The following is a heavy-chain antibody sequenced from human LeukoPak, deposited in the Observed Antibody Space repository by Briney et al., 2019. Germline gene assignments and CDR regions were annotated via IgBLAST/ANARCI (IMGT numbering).Heavy chain of an antibody. V-gene: IGHV4-39*07. Sequence: SETLSLTCTVSGGSISSSNYYWGWIRQPPGKGLEWIGSIYHSGSTYYNPSLRTRVTISVDTSKNQFSLKLSSVTAADTAVYYCARDPMVRGVIGYWGQGTLVTVSS. CDR3: ARDPMVRGVIGY. J-gene: IGHJ4*02. D-gene: IGHD3-10*01. CDR2: IYHSGST. CDR1: GGSISSSNYY.